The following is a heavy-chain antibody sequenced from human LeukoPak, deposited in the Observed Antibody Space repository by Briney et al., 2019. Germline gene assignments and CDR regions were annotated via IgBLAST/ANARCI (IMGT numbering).Heavy chain of an antibody. CDR2: ISSSSSYI. Sequence: GGSLRLSCAASGFTFSSYSMNWVRQAPGRGLEWVSSISSSSSYIYYADSVKGRFTISRDNAKNSLYLQMNSLRAEDTAVYYCAELGITMIGGVWGQGTLVTVSS. CDR3: AELGITMIGGV. CDR1: GFTFSSYS. V-gene: IGHV3-21*01. D-gene: IGHD3-10*02. J-gene: IGHJ4*02.